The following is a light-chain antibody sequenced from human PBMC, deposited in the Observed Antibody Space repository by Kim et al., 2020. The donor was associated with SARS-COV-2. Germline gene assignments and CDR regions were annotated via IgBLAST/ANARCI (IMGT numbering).Light chain of an antibody. J-gene: IGKJ2*01. Sequence: DIQMTQSPSSLSASVGDRVTITCRASQSISSYLNWYQQKPGKAPKLLIYAASSLQSGVTSRFSGSGSGIDFTLTISSLQPEDFATYYCQQSYSTPYTFGQGTKLEI. CDR2: AAS. CDR3: QQSYSTPYT. CDR1: QSISSY. V-gene: IGKV1-39*01.